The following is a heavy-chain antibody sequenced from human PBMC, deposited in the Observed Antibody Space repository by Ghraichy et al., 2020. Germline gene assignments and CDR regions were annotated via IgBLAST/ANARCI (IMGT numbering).Heavy chain of an antibody. J-gene: IGHJ4*02. Sequence: SQTLSLTCAFSGDIASPTSSSWYWVRQSPSRALEWLGRTYYRSKWYSGYAVSLKSRITINPDTSKNQFSLQLNSVTPEDTAVYYCARTGRSGNFEHCGQGTLATVSS. CDR1: GDIASPTSSS. CDR3: ARTGRSGNFEH. D-gene: IGHD1-14*01. V-gene: IGHV6-1*01. CDR2: TYYRSKWYS.